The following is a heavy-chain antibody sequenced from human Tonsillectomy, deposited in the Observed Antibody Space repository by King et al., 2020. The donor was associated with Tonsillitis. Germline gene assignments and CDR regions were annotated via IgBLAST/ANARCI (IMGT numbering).Heavy chain of an antibody. Sequence: VQLVESGGGLARPGGSLRVSCVVSGFTFGEYGMSWVRQAPGKGLEWGSAISGGGFSTYYAESVEGRFVISRGNSENTLYLQMNNLIAADTAIYYCARGYCSGGKCYYDAFDNWGQGTMLTVSS. J-gene: IGHJ3*02. CDR3: ARGYCSGGKCYYDAFDN. CDR1: GFTFGEYG. V-gene: IGHV3-23*04. CDR2: ISGGGFST. D-gene: IGHD2-15*01.